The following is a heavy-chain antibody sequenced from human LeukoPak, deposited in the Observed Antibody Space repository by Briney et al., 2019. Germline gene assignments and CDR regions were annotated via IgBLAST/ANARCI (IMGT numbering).Heavy chain of an antibody. Sequence: GASVKVSCKVSGYTLTELSMHWVRQAPGKGLEWMGGFDPEDGETIYAQKFQGRVTVTEDTSTDTAYMELRSLRSDDTAVYYCARTIVKIAAAGTGLDYWGQGTLVTVSS. CDR3: ARTIVKIAAAGTGLDY. V-gene: IGHV1-24*01. CDR1: GYTLTELS. CDR2: FDPEDGET. J-gene: IGHJ4*02. D-gene: IGHD6-13*01.